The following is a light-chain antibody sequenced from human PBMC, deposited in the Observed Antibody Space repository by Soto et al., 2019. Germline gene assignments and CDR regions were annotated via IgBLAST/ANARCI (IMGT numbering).Light chain of an antibody. V-gene: IGKV3-15*01. J-gene: IGKJ2*01. CDR3: QSYNDLPFT. Sequence: EIVMTQSPATLSVSPGERVTLSCRASESLSTYLAWYQQKPGQAPRILIYGASTKATGIPARFSGSGSATDFTLTISSLQSEDFAVYYCQSYNDLPFTFGQGTKLEI. CDR2: GAS. CDR1: ESLSTY.